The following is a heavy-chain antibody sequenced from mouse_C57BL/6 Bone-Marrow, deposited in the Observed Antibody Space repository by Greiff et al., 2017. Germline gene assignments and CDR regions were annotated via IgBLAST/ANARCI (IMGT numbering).Heavy chain of an antibody. CDR1: GYSITSGYY. Sequence: VQLKESGPGLVKPSQSLSLTCSVTGYSITSGYYWNWIRQFPGNKLEWMGYISYDGSNNYNPSLKNRISITRDTSKNQFFLKLNSVTTEDTATYYCAREEDGYYAWFAYWGQGTLVTVSA. J-gene: IGHJ3*01. V-gene: IGHV3-6*01. D-gene: IGHD2-3*01. CDR3: AREEDGYYAWFAY. CDR2: ISYDGSN.